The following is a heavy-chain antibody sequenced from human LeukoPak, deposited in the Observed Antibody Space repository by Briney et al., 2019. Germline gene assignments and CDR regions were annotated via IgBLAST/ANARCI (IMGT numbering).Heavy chain of an antibody. CDR2: IIPIFGTS. CDR1: GGTFSSYA. J-gene: IGHJ3*01. CDR3: APLGYCSSTSCKSTSDAFDL. V-gene: IGHV1-69*01. Sequence: GSSVKVSFKASGGTFSSYAISWVRQAPGQGLEWMGGIIPIFGTSNYAQKFQGRVTITADESTSTAYMELSSLRSEDTAVYYCAPLGYCSSTSCKSTSDAFDLWGQGTMVTVSS. D-gene: IGHD2-2*01.